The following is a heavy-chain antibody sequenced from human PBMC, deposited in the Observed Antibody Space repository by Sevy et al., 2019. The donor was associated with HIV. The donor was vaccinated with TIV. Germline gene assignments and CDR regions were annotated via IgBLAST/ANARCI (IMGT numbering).Heavy chain of an antibody. CDR1: GFTFISYW. Sequence: GGSLRLSCAASGFTFISYWMSWVRQAPGKGLEWVATMKEDGSERNYVDSVKGRFTISRDNAKNSLYLQMNSLRAEDTAVYYCVREGVGGYSYSLDCWGQGTLVTVSS. J-gene: IGHJ4*02. D-gene: IGHD5-18*01. CDR3: VREGVGGYSYSLDC. CDR2: MKEDGSER. V-gene: IGHV3-7*01.